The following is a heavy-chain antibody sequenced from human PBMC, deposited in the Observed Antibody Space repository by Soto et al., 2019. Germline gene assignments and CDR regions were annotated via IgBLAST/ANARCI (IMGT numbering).Heavy chain of an antibody. CDR1: GFTFSSYS. D-gene: IGHD6-19*01. J-gene: IGHJ6*02. Sequence: EVQLVESGGGLVQPGGSLRLSCAASGFTFSSYSMNWVRQAPGKGLEWVSYISSSSSTIYYADSVKGRFTISRDNAKNSLYLQMNSLRDEDTAVYYCARDFVGEWSSGWSYYYYGMDVWGQGTTVTVSS. V-gene: IGHV3-48*02. CDR3: ARDFVGEWSSGWSYYYYGMDV. CDR2: ISSSSSTI.